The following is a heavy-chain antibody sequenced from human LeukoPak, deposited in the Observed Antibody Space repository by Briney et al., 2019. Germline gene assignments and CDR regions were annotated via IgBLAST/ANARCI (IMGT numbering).Heavy chain of an antibody. CDR2: IHYSGTT. Sequence: PSETLSLTCTVSGGSIINYYWTWIRQPPGRGLEWIGQIHYSGTTNYNPSLNSRVTMSVDTSKKEFSLKLTSVAAADTAVYFCARGPYYDSSGYYYPGDYFDYWGQGTLVTVSS. CDR3: ARGPYYDSSGYYYPGDYFDY. D-gene: IGHD3-22*01. J-gene: IGHJ4*02. CDR1: GGSIINYY. V-gene: IGHV4-59*01.